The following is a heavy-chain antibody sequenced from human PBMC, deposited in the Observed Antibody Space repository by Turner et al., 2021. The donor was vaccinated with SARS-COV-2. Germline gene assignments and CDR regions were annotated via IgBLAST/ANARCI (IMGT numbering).Heavy chain of an antibody. CDR2: ISGSGGST. J-gene: IGHJ4*02. Sequence: EVQLLESGGGLVQPGGSLRLSCAASGFTFSSYAMSWVRQAPGKGLEWVSTISGSGGSTYYADSVKGRFTISRDNSKNTLNLQLNSLRAEDTAVYYCAKLFVYGASFDYWGQGTLVTVSS. D-gene: IGHD3-10*02. CDR3: AKLFVYGASFDY. CDR1: GFTFSSYA. V-gene: IGHV3-23*01.